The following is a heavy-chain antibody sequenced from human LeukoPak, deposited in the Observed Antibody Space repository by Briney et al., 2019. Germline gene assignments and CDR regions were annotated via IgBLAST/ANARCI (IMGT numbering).Heavy chain of an antibody. V-gene: IGHV4-59*01. CDR3: ARHREKSSYYGVDWFDP. CDR2: IYYSGST. CDR1: GGSISSYY. Sequence: SETLSLTCTVSGGSISSYYWSWIRQPPGKGLEWIGYIYYSGSTNYNPSLKSRVTISVDTSKNQFSLKLSSVTVVDTAVYYCARHREKSSYYGVDWFDPWGQGTLVTVSS. J-gene: IGHJ5*02. D-gene: IGHD2-2*01.